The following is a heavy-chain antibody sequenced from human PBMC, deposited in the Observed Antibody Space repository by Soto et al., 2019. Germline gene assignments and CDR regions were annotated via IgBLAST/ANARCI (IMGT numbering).Heavy chain of an antibody. J-gene: IGHJ5*02. CDR3: AHSRNEVLRFLEWSRDWFDP. Sequence: SETLSLTCAVSGGSISSGGYSWSWIRQPPGKGLEWIGYIYHSGSTYYNTSLKSRVTISVDTSKNQVVLTMTNMDPVDTATYYCAHSRNEVLRFLEWSRDWFDPWGQGTLLTVSS. CDR2: IYHSGST. V-gene: IGHV4-30-2*02. CDR1: GGSISSGGYS. D-gene: IGHD3-3*01.